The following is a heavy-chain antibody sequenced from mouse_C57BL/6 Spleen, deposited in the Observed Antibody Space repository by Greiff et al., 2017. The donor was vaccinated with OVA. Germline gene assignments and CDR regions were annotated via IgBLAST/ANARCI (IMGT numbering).Heavy chain of an antibody. J-gene: IGHJ3*01. CDR2: IYPGDGDT. Sequence: QVQLKESGAELVKPGASVKISCKASGYAFSSYWMNWVKQRPGKGLEWIGQIYPGDGDTNYNGKFKGKATLTADKSSSTAYMQLSSLTSEDSAVYFCAREEDGNYFFAYWGQGTLVTVSA. CDR3: AREEDGNYFFAY. CDR1: GYAFSSYW. D-gene: IGHD2-1*01. V-gene: IGHV1-80*01.